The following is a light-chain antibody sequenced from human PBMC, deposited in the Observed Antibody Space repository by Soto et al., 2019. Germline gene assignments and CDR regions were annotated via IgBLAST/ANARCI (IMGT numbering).Light chain of an antibody. CDR2: AAS. V-gene: IGKV1-9*01. CDR1: QGISSY. J-gene: IGKJ2*01. Sequence: DIQLTQSPSFLSASVGDRVTITCQASQGISSYLAWYQQKPGKAPKLLIYAASTLQSGVPSRFSGSGSGTEFTLTISSLQPEDFATYYCQQLNSYPPMYTFGQGTKLEIK. CDR3: QQLNSYPPMYT.